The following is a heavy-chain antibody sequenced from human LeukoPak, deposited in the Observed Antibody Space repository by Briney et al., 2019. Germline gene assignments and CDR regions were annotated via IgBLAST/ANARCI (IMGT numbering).Heavy chain of an antibody. CDR1: GFIFRSSS. D-gene: IGHD3-22*01. Sequence: PGGSLRLSCAASGFIFRSSSMNWVRQAPGQGLEWISYISSGSNTIYYADSVKGRFTISRDNSKNTLYLQMNSLRIGDTAVYYCVGYEGDGSTGYWGQGTLVTVSS. CDR2: ISSGSNTI. CDR3: VGYEGDGSTGY. J-gene: IGHJ4*02. V-gene: IGHV3-48*01.